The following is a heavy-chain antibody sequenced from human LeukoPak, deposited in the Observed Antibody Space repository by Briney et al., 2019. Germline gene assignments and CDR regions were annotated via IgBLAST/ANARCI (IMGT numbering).Heavy chain of an antibody. CDR2: ISYEGSNK. CDR1: GFTFSSYS. V-gene: IGHV3-30*18. Sequence: GGSLRLSCAASGFTFSSYSMNWVRQAPGKGLEWVAAISYEGSNKYYGDSVKGRITISRDNARNTVDLQMNSLRAEDTAVYYCVKSLDRHYYDIHGPLSHWGQGTLVTVSS. J-gene: IGHJ4*02. CDR3: VKSLDRHYYDIHGPLSH. D-gene: IGHD3-22*01.